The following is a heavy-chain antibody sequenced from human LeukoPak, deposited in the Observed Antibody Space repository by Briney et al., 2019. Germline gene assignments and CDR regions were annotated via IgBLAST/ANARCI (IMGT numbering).Heavy chain of an antibody. D-gene: IGHD6-13*01. Sequence: PSETLSLTCTVSGGSISSYYWSWIRQPPGKGLEWIGYIYYSGSTNYNPSLKSRVTISVDTSKNQFSLKLSPVTAADTAVYYCARGSSWYYFDYWGQGTLVTVSS. J-gene: IGHJ4*02. CDR1: GGSISSYY. CDR2: IYYSGST. V-gene: IGHV4-59*01. CDR3: ARGSSWYYFDY.